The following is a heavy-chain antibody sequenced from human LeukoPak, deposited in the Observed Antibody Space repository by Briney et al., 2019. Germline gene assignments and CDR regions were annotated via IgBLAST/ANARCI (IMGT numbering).Heavy chain of an antibody. Sequence: GGSLRLSRAASGFTFGDYAMSWIRQAPGKGLEWVGFIRSKAYGETADYAASVKGRFTISRDDSKAIAYLQMNSLKTEDTAVYHCTRDRGAYNLYDYWGQGTLVTVSS. J-gene: IGHJ4*02. CDR2: IRSKAYGETA. CDR1: GFTFGDYA. V-gene: IGHV3-49*03. CDR3: TRDRGAYNLYDY. D-gene: IGHD1-1*01.